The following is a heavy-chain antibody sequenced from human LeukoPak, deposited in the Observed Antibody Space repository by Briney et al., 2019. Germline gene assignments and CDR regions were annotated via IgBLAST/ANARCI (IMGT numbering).Heavy chain of an antibody. D-gene: IGHD3-22*01. CDR1: GGSISSGGYY. CDR2: IYYSGST. V-gene: IGHV4-31*03. CDR3: ARDYYDSSGTNWFDP. J-gene: IGHJ5*02. Sequence: PSQTLSLTCTVSGGSISSGGYYWSWIRQHPGKGLEWIGYIYYSGSTYYNPSLKSRVTISVDTSKNQFPLKLSSVTAADTAVYYCARDYYDSSGTNWFDPWGQGTLVTVSS.